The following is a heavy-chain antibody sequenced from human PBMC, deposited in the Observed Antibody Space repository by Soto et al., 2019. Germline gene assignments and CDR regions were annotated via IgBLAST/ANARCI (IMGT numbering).Heavy chain of an antibody. CDR1: GFTFSDYY. CDR3: AAMVSSWYGGYYYYYMDV. J-gene: IGHJ6*03. V-gene: IGHV3-11*01. CDR2: ISSSGSTI. Sequence: QVQLVESGGGLVKPGGSLRLSCAASGFTFSDYYMSWIRQAPGKGLEWGSYISSSGSTIYYADSVKGRFTISRANAKNSLYLQMNSLRAEDTAVYYCAAMVSSWYGGYYYYYMDVWGKGTTVTVSS. D-gene: IGHD6-13*01.